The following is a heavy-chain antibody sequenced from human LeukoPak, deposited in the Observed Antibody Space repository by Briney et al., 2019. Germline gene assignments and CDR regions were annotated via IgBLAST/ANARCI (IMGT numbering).Heavy chain of an antibody. V-gene: IGHV3-49*03. CDR3: VRYSGDADY. CDR1: GFTFDNYA. D-gene: IGHD5-12*01. Sequence: GGSLRLSCTASGFTFDNYAMSWFRQAPGKGLEWVGFIRSKIYSGTTEYAASVKGRFTISRDDSKSIAYLQMTSLKSEDTAVYYRVRYSGDADYWGQGTLVTVSS. J-gene: IGHJ4*02. CDR2: IRSKIYSGTT.